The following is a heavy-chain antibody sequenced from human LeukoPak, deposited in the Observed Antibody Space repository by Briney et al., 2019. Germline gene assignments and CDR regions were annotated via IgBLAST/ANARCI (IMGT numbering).Heavy chain of an antibody. CDR3: ARDATLVAFDY. D-gene: IGHD4/OR15-4a*01. V-gene: IGHV3-21*01. CDR1: GLTFSSYS. CDR2: ISSSSNFI. Sequence: GGSLRLSCAASGLTFSSYSMNWVRQAPGKGLEWVSSISSSSNFIYYADSVKGRFTISRDNAKNSLYLQMSSLRVEDTAVYYCARDATLVAFDYWGQGTLVSVSS. J-gene: IGHJ4*02.